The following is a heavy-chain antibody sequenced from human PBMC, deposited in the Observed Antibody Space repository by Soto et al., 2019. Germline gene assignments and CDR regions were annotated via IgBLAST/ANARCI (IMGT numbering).Heavy chain of an antibody. V-gene: IGHV3-33*01. J-gene: IGHJ2*01. CDR3: ARDPSRDWYFDL. CDR2: IWYDGSLI. CDR1: GFTFRNYG. Sequence: VQLVESGGGVVQPGRSLRLSCAASGFTFRNYGMHWVRQAPGKGLEWVAVIWYDGSLIYYADSVRGRFTISRDNSKNTLFMEMNSLRAEDTAVYYCARDPSRDWYFDLWGRGTLVTVSS. D-gene: IGHD2-2*01.